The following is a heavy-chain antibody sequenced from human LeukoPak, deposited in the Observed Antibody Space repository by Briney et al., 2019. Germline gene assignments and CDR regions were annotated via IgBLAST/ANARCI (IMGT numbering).Heavy chain of an antibody. CDR2: MSGTGGYT. CDR3: AKDHGGYDLNWLDP. D-gene: IGHD5-12*01. CDR1: GFTFSSYG. J-gene: IGHJ5*02. Sequence: GGSLRLSCVGSGFTFSSYGMGWVRQAPGKGLEWVSGMSGTGGYTYYADSVKGRFTISRDNSKNTLYLQMNSLRAEDTAVYYCAKDHGGYDLNWLDPWGQGTLVTVSS. V-gene: IGHV3-23*01.